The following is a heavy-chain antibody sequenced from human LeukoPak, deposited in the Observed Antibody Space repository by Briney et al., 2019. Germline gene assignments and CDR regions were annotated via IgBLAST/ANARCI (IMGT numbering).Heavy chain of an antibody. J-gene: IGHJ4*02. D-gene: IGHD3-9*01. CDR2: ISSSSSYT. Sequence: GGSLRLSCAASGFTFSDYYMSWIRQAPGKGLEWVSYISSSSSYTNYADSVKGRFTISRDNAKNSLYLQMNSLRAEDAAVYYCARDGDPYYDILTGYSEKHYFDYWGQGTLVTVSS. CDR3: ARDGDPYYDILTGYSEKHYFDY. CDR1: GFTFSDYY. V-gene: IGHV3-11*06.